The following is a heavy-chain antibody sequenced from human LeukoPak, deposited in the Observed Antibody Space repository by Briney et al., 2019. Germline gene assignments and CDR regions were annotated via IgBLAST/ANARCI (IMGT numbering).Heavy chain of an antibody. Sequence: KVGESPKISCKGSGYSFTSYWISWVRQMPGKGLEWMGRIDPSDSYTNYSPSFQGQVTISADKSISTAYLQWNSLKASDTAMYYCARAAAGCDYWGQGTLVTVSS. CDR1: GYSFTSYW. J-gene: IGHJ4*02. V-gene: IGHV5-10-1*04. CDR3: ARAAAGCDY. D-gene: IGHD6-13*01. CDR2: IDPSDSYT.